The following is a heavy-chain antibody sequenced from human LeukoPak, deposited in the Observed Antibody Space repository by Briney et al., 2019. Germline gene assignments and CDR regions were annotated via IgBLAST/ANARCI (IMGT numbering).Heavy chain of an antibody. J-gene: IGHJ4*02. CDR1: GGPISTYY. V-gene: IGHV4-59*08. CDR3: ARRGSSEVY. CDR2: IYYSGST. Sequence: SETLSLTCTVSGGPISTYYWTWIRQPPGKGLEWIGYIYYSGSTNYNPSLKSRVTISVDTSKNQFSLKLSSVTAADTAVYYCARRGSSEVYWGQGTLVTVSS. D-gene: IGHD3-22*01.